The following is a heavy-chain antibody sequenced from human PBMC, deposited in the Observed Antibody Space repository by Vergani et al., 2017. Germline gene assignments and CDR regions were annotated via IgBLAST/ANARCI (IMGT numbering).Heavy chain of an antibody. J-gene: IGHJ6*02. V-gene: IGHV3-30-3*01. CDR3: ARDDIELKIVVVPAAIPGGMDV. CDR1: GFTFSSYA. CDR2: ISYDGSNK. D-gene: IGHD2-2*01. Sequence: QVQLVESGGGVVQPGRSLRLSCAASGFTFSSYAMHWVRQAPGKGLEWVAVISYDGSNKYYADSVKGRFTISRDNSKNTLYLQMNSLRAEDTAVYYCARDDIELKIVVVPAAIPGGMDVWGQGTTVTVSS.